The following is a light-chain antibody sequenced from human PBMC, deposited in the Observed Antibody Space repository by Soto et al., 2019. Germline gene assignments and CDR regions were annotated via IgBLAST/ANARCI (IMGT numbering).Light chain of an antibody. CDR3: QQYGSALPLT. CDR2: GAS. CDR1: ETLSSSY. Sequence: EIVLTQSPGTLSLSPGEGATLSCRAIETLSSSYLHWYQQKPGQAPRLIIVGASNRATGIPDRFSGSASGTEFTLNISRLEPEDFAVYYWQQYGSALPLTFGGGTRVET. J-gene: IGKJ4*02. V-gene: IGKV3-20*01.